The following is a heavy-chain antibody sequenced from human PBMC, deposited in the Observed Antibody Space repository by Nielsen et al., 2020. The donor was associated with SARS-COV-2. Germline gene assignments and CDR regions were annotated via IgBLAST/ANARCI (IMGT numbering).Heavy chain of an antibody. J-gene: IGHJ3*01. Sequence: SEALSLTCTVSGGSISGCCYYWTWIRQHTGKGLVWIGYIYFSGSTTYNPSLKSRVTISVDTSNSHFSLKLNSVTAADTADYYCARGKRGVAFDVWGQGSMVAVSS. CDR1: GGSISGCCYY. CDR3: ARGKRGVAFDV. D-gene: IGHD3-10*01. V-gene: IGHV4-61*03. CDR2: IYFSGST.